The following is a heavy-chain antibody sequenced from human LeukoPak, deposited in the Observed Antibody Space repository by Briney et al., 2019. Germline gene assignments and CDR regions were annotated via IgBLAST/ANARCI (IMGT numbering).Heavy chain of an antibody. D-gene: IGHD3-10*01. CDR2: IYPGDSDT. Sequence: GESLKISCKGSGYSFTSYWISWVRQMPGKGLEWMGIIYPGDSDTRYSPSFQGQVTISADKSISTAYLQWSSLKASDTAMYYCARRGYYYGSGSYIHFDYWGQGTLVTVSS. J-gene: IGHJ4*02. CDR3: ARRGYYYGSGSYIHFDY. CDR1: GYSFTSYW. V-gene: IGHV5-51*01.